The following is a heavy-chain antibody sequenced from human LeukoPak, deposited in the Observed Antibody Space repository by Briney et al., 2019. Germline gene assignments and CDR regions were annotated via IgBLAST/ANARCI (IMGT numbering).Heavy chain of an antibody. CDR1: GGSFSGYY. Sequence: SETLSLTCAVYGGSFSGYYWSWIRQPPGKGLEWIGEINHSGSTNYNPSLKSRVTISVDTSKNQFSLKLSSVTAADTAVYYCARLRYFDWLADHWGQGTLVTVSS. V-gene: IGHV4-34*01. CDR3: ARLRYFDWLADH. D-gene: IGHD3-9*01. J-gene: IGHJ5*02. CDR2: INHSGST.